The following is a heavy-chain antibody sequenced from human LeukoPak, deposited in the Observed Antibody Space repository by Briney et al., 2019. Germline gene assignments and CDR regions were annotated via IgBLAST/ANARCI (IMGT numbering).Heavy chain of an antibody. Sequence: ASVTVSCKASGYTFTGYHMHWVRQATGQGLAWMGWMNPNSGNTGYAQKFQGRVTMTRNTSISTAYMELSSLRSEDTAVYYCARPGDYYGSGSYYKLWGQGTLVTVSS. CDR1: GYTFTGYH. CDR3: ARPGDYYGSGSYYKL. V-gene: IGHV1-8*02. CDR2: MNPNSGNT. J-gene: IGHJ4*02. D-gene: IGHD3-10*01.